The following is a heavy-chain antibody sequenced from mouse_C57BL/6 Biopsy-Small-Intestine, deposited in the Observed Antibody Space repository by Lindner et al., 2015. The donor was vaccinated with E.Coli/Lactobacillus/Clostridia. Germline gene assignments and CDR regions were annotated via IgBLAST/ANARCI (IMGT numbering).Heavy chain of an antibody. CDR1: GFNIKDYY. V-gene: IGHV14-2*01. J-gene: IGHJ1*03. CDR3: AREYYGSSYLYWYFDV. D-gene: IGHD1-1*01. Sequence: EVQLQESGAELVKPGASVKLSCTASGFNIKDYYMHWVKQRTEQGLEWIGRIDPEDGETKHAPKFQGKATITADTSSNTAYLQLSSLTSEDTAVYYCAREYYGSSYLYWYFDVWGTGTTVTVSS. CDR2: IDPEDGET.